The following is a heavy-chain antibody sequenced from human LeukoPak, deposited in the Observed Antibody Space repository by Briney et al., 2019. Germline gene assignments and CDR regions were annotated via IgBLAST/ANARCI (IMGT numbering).Heavy chain of an antibody. D-gene: IGHD6-19*01. CDR3: ASISSGSLSAFDY. V-gene: IGHV5-51*01. J-gene: IGHJ4*02. CDR2: IYPGDSDT. CDR1: GYSFTSYW. Sequence: GESLQISCQGSGYSFTSYWIGWVRQMPGKGLEWMGIIYPGDSDTRYSPSFQGQVTISADKSISTAYLQWSSLKASDTAMYYCASISSGSLSAFDYWAREPWSPSPQ.